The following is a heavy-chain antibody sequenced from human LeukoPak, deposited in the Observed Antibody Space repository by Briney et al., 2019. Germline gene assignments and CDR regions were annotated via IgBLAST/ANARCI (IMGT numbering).Heavy chain of an antibody. J-gene: IGHJ4*02. V-gene: IGHV3-48*01. CDR1: GFTFSSYW. CDR2: ISSGSSTI. CDR3: ARTLSGPFDY. Sequence: GGSLRLSCAASGFTFSSYWMSWVRQAPGKGLEWVSYISSGSSTIYYADSVKGRFTISRDNAKNSLYLQMNSLRAEDTAVYYCARTLSGPFDYWGQGTLVTVSS. D-gene: IGHD5-12*01.